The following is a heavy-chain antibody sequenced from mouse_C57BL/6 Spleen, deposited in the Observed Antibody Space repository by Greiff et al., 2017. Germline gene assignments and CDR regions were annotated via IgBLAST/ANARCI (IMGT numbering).Heavy chain of an antibody. CDR1: GYTFTSYW. Sequence: QVQLQQPGAELVKPGASVKLSCKASGYTFTSYWMQWVKQRPGQGLEWIGEIDPSDSYTNYNQKFKGKATLTVDTSSSTAYMQLSSLTSEDSAVYYCASSEITTVVATDWFAYWGQGTLVTVSA. CDR3: ASSEITTVVATDWFAY. V-gene: IGHV1-50*01. CDR2: IDPSDSYT. J-gene: IGHJ3*01. D-gene: IGHD1-1*01.